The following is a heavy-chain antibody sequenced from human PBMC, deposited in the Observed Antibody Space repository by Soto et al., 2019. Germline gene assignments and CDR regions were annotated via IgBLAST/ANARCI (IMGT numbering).Heavy chain of an antibody. J-gene: IGHJ4*02. CDR3: AKMDCSGGSCYFFLLAPLDY. V-gene: IGHV3-23*01. CDR1: GFTFSSYA. D-gene: IGHD2-15*01. CDR2: ISGSGGST. Sequence: GGSLRLSCAASGFTFSSYAMSWVRQAPGKGLEWVSAISGSGGSTYYADYVQGRFTISRDNSKNTLYRQMNSLRAEDTAVYYCAKMDCSGGSCYFFLLAPLDYWGQGTLVTVSS.